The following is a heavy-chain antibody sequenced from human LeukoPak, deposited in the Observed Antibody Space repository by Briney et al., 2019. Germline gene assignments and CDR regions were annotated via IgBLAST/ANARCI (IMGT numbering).Heavy chain of an antibody. J-gene: IGHJ4*02. CDR3: ARDGIAARPMDY. CDR1: GGSFSGYY. Sequence: SETLSLTCAVYGGSFSGYYWSWIRQPPGKGLEWIGEINHSGSTNYNPSLKSRVTISVDTSKNQFSLKLSSVTAADTAVYYCARDGIAARPMDYWGQGTLVTVSS. V-gene: IGHV4-34*01. CDR2: INHSGST. D-gene: IGHD6-6*01.